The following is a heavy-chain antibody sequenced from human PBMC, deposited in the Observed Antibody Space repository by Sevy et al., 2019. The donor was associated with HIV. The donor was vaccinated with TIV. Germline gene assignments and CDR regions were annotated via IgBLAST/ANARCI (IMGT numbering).Heavy chain of an antibody. Sequence: GGSLSLSCAASGFTFSSFGMHWVRQAPGKGLEWVAVIWYEGSTTYYADSVRGRFTISRDSSNNTLYLQMNSLRADDTAVYYCAATATHLDYWGQGTLVTVSS. V-gene: IGHV3-33*01. CDR2: IWYEGSTT. D-gene: IGHD1-26*01. CDR1: GFTFSSFG. J-gene: IGHJ4*02. CDR3: AATATHLDY.